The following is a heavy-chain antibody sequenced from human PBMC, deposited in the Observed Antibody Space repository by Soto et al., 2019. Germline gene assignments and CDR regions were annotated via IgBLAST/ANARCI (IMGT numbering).Heavy chain of an antibody. J-gene: IGHJ3*02. CDR1: GFTFSSYG. D-gene: IGHD5-12*01. Sequence: GGSLRLSCAASGFTFSSYGMHWVRQAPGKGLEWVAVIWYDGSNKYYADSVKGRFTISRDNSKNTLYLQMNSLRAEDTAVYYCARESRQWATELDAFDIWGQGTMVTVSS. CDR2: IWYDGSNK. CDR3: ARESRQWATELDAFDI. V-gene: IGHV3-33*01.